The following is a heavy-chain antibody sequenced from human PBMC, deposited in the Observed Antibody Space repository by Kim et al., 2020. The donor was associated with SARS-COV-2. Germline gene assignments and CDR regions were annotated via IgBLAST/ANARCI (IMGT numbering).Heavy chain of an antibody. D-gene: IGHD2-15*01. CDR3: ARESPSYCSGGSCYFDY. J-gene: IGHJ4*02. V-gene: IGHV4-31*02. Sequence: YNPSLKSRVTISVDTSKNQFSLKLSSVTAADTAVYYCARESPSYCSGGSCYFDYWGQGTLVTVSS.